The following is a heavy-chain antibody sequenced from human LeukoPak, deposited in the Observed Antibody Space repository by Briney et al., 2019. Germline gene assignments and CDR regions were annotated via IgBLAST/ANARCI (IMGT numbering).Heavy chain of an antibody. D-gene: IGHD5-18*01. V-gene: IGHV4-34*01. J-gene: IGHJ4*02. CDR2: INHSGST. CDR1: GGSFSGYY. CDR3: ARGRSYGV. Sequence: PSETLSLTCAVYGGSFSGYYWSWIRQPPGKGLEWIGEINHSGSTNYNPSLKSRVTISVDTSKNQFSLKLSSVTAADTAVHYCARGRSYGVWGQGTLVPVSS.